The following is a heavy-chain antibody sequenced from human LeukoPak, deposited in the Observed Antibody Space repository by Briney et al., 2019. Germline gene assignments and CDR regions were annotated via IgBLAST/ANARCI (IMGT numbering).Heavy chain of an antibody. D-gene: IGHD3-9*01. CDR2: ISSSGSYI. Sequence: GGSLRLSCAASRFTFSSYSMNWVRQAPGKGLEWVSSISSSGSYIYYADSVKGRFTISRDNAKNSLYLQMNSLRAEDTAVYYCARGVRGYYDILTGFLPEYYYYMDVWGKGTTVTISS. CDR3: ARGVRGYYDILTGFLPEYYYYMDV. V-gene: IGHV3-21*01. J-gene: IGHJ6*03. CDR1: RFTFSSYS.